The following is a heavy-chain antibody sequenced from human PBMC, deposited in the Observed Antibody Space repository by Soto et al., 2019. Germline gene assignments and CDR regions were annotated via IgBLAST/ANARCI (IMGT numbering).Heavy chain of an antibody. V-gene: IGHV1-18*01. Sequence: ASVKVSCKASGYTFSNYGISWVRQAPGQGLEWMGWISGYNGNTNYAQNFQGRVTMTADPSTRTAYMDLRSLISDDTAVYFCARQSGSSSWFDPWGQGTPVTVSS. CDR3: ARQSGSSSWFDP. D-gene: IGHD2-15*01. J-gene: IGHJ5*02. CDR1: GYTFSNYG. CDR2: ISGYNGNT.